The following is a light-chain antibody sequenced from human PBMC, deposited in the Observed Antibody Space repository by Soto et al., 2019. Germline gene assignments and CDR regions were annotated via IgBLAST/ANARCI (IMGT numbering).Light chain of an antibody. V-gene: IGKV3-20*01. CDR3: QQYGSSPLT. J-gene: IGKJ4*01. CDR1: QTISSSY. Sequence: EFVLTQSPGTLSLSPGDTATLSCRASQTISSSYLAWYQQKPGQAPRLLVYGPSTRATGIPDRFSGSGSGTDFTLTISRLEPEDFAVYYCQQYGSSPLTFGGGTKVEIK. CDR2: GPS.